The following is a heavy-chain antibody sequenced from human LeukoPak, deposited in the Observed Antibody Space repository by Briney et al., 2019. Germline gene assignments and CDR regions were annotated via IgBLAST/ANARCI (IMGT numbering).Heavy chain of an antibody. CDR2: IYYSGSA. J-gene: IGHJ4*02. V-gene: IGHV4-31*03. Sequence: SETLSLTCTVSGGSISSGGYYWSWIRQHPGTGLEWIGYIYYSGSAYYNPSLKNRVTISVDTSKNQFSLKLNSVTAADTAVYYCARVPAIAAAGNYYFDYWGQGTLVTVSS. D-gene: IGHD6-13*01. CDR1: GGSISSGGYY. CDR3: ARVPAIAAAGNYYFDY.